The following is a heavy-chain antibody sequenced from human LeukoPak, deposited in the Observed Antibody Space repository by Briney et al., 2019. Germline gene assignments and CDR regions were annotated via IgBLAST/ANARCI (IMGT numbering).Heavy chain of an antibody. D-gene: IGHD5-12*01. J-gene: IGHJ4*02. CDR1: GFTFSSSG. CDR2: ISYDGSNR. Sequence: PGGSLRLSCAASGFTFSSSGMHWVRQAPGKRREWVAFISYDGSNRYYADSVKGRFTISRDNSKNTLYLPMNTLRAEDKAVYYCAKETRGSYSDYSGQGTLVTVSS. CDR3: AKETRGSYSDY. V-gene: IGHV3-30*02.